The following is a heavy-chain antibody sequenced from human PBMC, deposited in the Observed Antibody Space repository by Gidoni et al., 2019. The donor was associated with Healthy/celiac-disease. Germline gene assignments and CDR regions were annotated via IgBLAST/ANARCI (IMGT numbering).Heavy chain of an antibody. CDR1: GYTLTELS. J-gene: IGHJ3*01. CDR3: ATEGD. CDR2: FDPEEGET. V-gene: IGHV1-24*01. Sequence: QVQLVQSGAEVKQPGASVKVSCKVSGYTLTELSMHWVRQAPGKGLEWMGGFDPEEGETIYAQKDQGRVTMTEDTSTDTEYMELGSRRSEETAVYYWATEGDWGQGKMVTVSS.